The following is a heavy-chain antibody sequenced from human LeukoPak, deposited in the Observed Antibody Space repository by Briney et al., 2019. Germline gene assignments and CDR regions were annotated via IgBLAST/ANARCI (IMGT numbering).Heavy chain of an antibody. CDR2: ISAYNGNT. CDR3: ARVGPRYCSGGSCSRFDP. D-gene: IGHD2-15*01. V-gene: IGHV1-18*04. CDR1: GYTFTSYG. J-gene: IGHJ5*02. Sequence: ASVKVSCKASGYTFTSYGISWVRQAPGQGLEWMGWISAYNGNTNYAQKLQGRVTMTTGTSTSTAYMELRSLRSDDTAVYYCARVGPRYCSGGSCSRFDPWGQGTLATVSS.